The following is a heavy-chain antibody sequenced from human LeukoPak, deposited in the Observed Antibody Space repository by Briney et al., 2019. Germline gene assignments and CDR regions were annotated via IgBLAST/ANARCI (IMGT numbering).Heavy chain of an antibody. CDR3: ARAISDYDASDI. J-gene: IGHJ3*02. Sequence: PGGSLRLSCAASGFTFSSYSMNWVRQAPGKGLEWVSSISSSSNFIYYADSVEGRFTISRDNAKNSLYLQMNSLRAEDTAVYYCARAISDYDASDIWGQGTMVTVSS. D-gene: IGHD4-17*01. V-gene: IGHV3-21*01. CDR1: GFTFSSYS. CDR2: ISSSSNFI.